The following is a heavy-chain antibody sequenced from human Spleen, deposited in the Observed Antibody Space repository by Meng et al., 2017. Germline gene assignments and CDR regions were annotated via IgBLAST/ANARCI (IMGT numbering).Heavy chain of an antibody. J-gene: IGHJ3*02. CDR3: ARGVNGDRDAFDI. V-gene: IGHV1-69*05. CDR1: GYTFTSYA. CDR2: IIPIFGTA. Sequence: SVKVSCKASGYTFTSYAMHWVRQAPGQGLEWMGGIIPIFGTANYAQKFQGRVTITTDESTSTAYMELSSLRSEDTAVYYCARGVNGDRDAFDIWGQGTMVTVSS. D-gene: IGHD4-17*01.